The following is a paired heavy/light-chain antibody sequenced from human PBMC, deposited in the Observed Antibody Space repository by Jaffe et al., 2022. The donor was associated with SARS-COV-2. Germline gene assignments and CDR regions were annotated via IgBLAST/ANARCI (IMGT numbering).Light chain of an antibody. CDR2: AAI. CDR1: EGISTY. CDR3: QSLKTYSK. V-gene: IGKV1-9*01. J-gene: IGKJ4*02. Sequence: DIQLTQSPSFLSASVGDRVTITCRASEGISTYLAWYQQKPGNAPKLLIYAAITLQSGVPSRFSGSGSGTEFTLTISSLQPEDFATYYCQSLKTYSKFGGGTKVEIK.
Heavy chain of an antibody. Sequence: QVQLKESGPGLVKPSQTLSLTCTVSGASISGPRHYWSWIRQPAGKGLEWIGRIYPSGSTNYSPSLKSRVTISVDASKNQFSLNVTSVTAADTAVYFCARGGGSSWFQNYYNGLDVWGQGTSVTVSS. J-gene: IGHJ6*02. D-gene: IGHD6-13*01. CDR3: ARGGGSSWFQNYYNGLDV. CDR2: IYPSGST. CDR1: GASISGPRHY. V-gene: IGHV4-61*02.